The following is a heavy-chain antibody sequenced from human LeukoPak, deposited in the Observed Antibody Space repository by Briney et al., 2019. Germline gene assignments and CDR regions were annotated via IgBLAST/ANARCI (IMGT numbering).Heavy chain of an antibody. D-gene: IGHD1-7*01. CDR2: IYHSGST. V-gene: IGHV4-38-2*02. Sequence: PSETLSLTCTVSGYSISSGYYWGWIRQPPGKGLEWIGSIYHSGSTYYNPSLKSRVTISVDTSKNQFSLKLRSVTAADTAVYYCARDGARGNWNYGLVDYWGQGTLVTVSS. CDR3: ARDGARGNWNYGLVDY. J-gene: IGHJ4*02. CDR1: GYSISSGYY.